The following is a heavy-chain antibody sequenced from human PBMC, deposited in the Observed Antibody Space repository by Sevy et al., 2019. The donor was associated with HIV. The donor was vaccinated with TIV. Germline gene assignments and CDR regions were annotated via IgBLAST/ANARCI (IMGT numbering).Heavy chain of an antibody. CDR2: IWYDGSNK. J-gene: IGHJ6*02. CDR1: GFTFSSYG. V-gene: IGHV3-33*01. Sequence: GGSLRLSCAASGFTFSSYGMHWVRQAPGKGLEWVAVIWYDGSNKYYADSVKGRFTITRDNSKNTLYLQMNSLRAEDKAVYYCARDPYYYDSPLYGMDVWGQGTTVTVSS. CDR3: ARDPYYYDSPLYGMDV. D-gene: IGHD3-10*01.